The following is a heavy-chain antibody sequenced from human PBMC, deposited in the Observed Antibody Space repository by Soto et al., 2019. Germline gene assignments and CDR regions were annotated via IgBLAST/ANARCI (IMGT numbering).Heavy chain of an antibody. CDR3: ARDQAPSVRGVIIRGYFDY. CDR2: IYYSGST. Sequence: QVQLQESGPGLVKPSQTLSLTCTVSGGSISSGGYYWSWIRQHPGKGLEWIGDIYYSGSTYYNPSLKSRVTISVDTSKNQFSLKLSSVTAADTAVYYCARDQAPSVRGVIIRGYFDYWGQGTLVTVSS. V-gene: IGHV4-31*03. CDR1: GGSISSGGYY. D-gene: IGHD3-10*01. J-gene: IGHJ4*02.